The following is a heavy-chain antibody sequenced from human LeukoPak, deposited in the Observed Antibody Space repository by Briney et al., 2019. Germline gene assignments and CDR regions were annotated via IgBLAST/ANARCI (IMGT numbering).Heavy chain of an antibody. J-gene: IGHJ3*02. CDR1: GYTFTGYY. CDR3: ARDYYEILFPAFDI. V-gene: IGHV1-2*02. D-gene: IGHD3-16*01. Sequence: ASVKVSCKASGYTFTGYYMHWVRQAPGQGLEWMGWINPNSGGTNYAQKFQGRVTMTRDTSISTAYMELSRLRSDDTAVYYCARDYYEILFPAFDIWGQGTMVTVSS. CDR2: INPNSGGT.